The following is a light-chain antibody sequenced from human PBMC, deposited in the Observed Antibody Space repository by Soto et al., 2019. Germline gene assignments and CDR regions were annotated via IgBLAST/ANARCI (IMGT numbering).Light chain of an antibody. V-gene: IGKV1-39*01. CDR3: QQSYSTPIT. J-gene: IGKJ5*01. Sequence: DIQMPQSPSSLSASVGAKVTITCRASQSIASYLNWYQQKPGKAPKFLIYAASSLQSGVPSRFSGSGSGTDFTLTISSLQPEDFATYFCQQSYSTPITFGQGTRLENK. CDR2: AAS. CDR1: QSIASY.